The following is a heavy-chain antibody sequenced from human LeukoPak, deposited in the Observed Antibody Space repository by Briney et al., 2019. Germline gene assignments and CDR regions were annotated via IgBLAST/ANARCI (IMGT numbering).Heavy chain of an antibody. D-gene: IGHD3-10*01. V-gene: IGHV3-30*18. CDR1: GFTFSSYG. CDR2: ISYDGSNK. Sequence: GRSLRLSCAASGFTFSSYGMHWVRQAPGKGLEWVPVISYDGSNKYYADSVKGRFTISRDNSKNTLYLQMNSLRAEDTAVYYCAKDFYYYGSGSDAFDIWGQGTMVTVSS. J-gene: IGHJ3*02. CDR3: AKDFYYYGSGSDAFDI.